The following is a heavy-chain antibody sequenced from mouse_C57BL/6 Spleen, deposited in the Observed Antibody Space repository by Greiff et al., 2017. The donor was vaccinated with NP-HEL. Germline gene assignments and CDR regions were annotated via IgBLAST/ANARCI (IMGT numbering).Heavy chain of an antibody. V-gene: IGHV1-55*01. D-gene: IGHD2-12*01. CDR1: GYTFTNYW. CDR3: ARCTTVRSYWYFDV. J-gene: IGHJ1*03. Sequence: QVQLKQPGAELVKPGASVKMSCKASGYTFTNYWITWVKQRPGQGLEWIGDIYPGSGSTNYNEKFKSKATLTVDKSSSTAYMLLSSLTSEDSAVYYCARCTTVRSYWYFDVWGTGTTVTVSS. CDR2: IYPGSGST.